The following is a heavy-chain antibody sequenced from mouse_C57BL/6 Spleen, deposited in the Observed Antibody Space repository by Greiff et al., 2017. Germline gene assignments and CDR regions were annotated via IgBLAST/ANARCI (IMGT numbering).Heavy chain of an antibody. CDR3: ARDYYGSSYGY. Sequence: VQLQQPGAELVRPGSSVKLSCKASGYTFTSYWMDWVKQRPGQGLEWIGNIYPSDSETHYNQKFKDKATLTVDKYSSTAYMQLSSLTSEDSAVYYCARDYYGSSYGYWGKGTTLTVSS. D-gene: IGHD1-1*01. J-gene: IGHJ2*01. V-gene: IGHV1-61*01. CDR2: IYPSDSET. CDR1: GYTFTSYW.